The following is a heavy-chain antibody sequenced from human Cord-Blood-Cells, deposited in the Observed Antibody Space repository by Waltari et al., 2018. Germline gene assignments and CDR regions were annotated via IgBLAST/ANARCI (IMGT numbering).Heavy chain of an antibody. Sequence: QVQLVESGGGAVQPGRSLRLSCAASGFTVSRYAMHWVRQAPGKGLAWVGVISYDGSNKYYADSVKGRFTISRDNSKNTLYLQMNSLRAEDTAVYYCARGENYYDSSGYYYWGQGTLVTVSS. CDR2: ISYDGSNK. V-gene: IGHV3-30*04. CDR1: GFTVSRYA. D-gene: IGHD3-22*01. J-gene: IGHJ4*02. CDR3: ARGENYYDSSGYYY.